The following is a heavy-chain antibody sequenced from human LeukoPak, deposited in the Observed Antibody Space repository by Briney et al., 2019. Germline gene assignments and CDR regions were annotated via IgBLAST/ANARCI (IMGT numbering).Heavy chain of an antibody. CDR2: IRGVGGST. Sequence: GGSLRLSCEASGFTFSSCGMSWVRQAPGKGLEWVSAIRGVGGSTYYADSVKGRFTISRDNSKNTLYLQMNSLRAEDTAVYYCARDNSHYYYHSSGYSFDYWGQGTRVTVSS. D-gene: IGHD3-22*01. J-gene: IGHJ4*02. V-gene: IGHV3-23*01. CDR1: GFTFSSCG. CDR3: ARDNSHYYYHSSGYSFDY.